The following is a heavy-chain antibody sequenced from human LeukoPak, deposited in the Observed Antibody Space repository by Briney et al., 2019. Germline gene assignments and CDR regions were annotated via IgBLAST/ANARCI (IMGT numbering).Heavy chain of an antibody. D-gene: IGHD6-6*01. CDR2: INSDGSST. CDR1: GFTFSSYW. V-gene: IGHV3-74*01. CDR3: TSRSSSSSVDY. J-gene: IGHJ4*02. Sequence: PGGSLRLPCAASGFTFSSYWMHWVRQAPGKGLVWVSRINSDGSSTSYADSVKGRFTISRDNAKNTLYLQMNSLRAEDTAVYYCTSRSSSSSVDYWGQGTLVTVSS.